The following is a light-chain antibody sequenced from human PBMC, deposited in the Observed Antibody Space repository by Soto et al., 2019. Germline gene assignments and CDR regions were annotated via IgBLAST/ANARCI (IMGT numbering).Light chain of an antibody. J-gene: IGLJ1*01. V-gene: IGLV2-11*01. CDR2: DVS. CDR1: SSDVGIYNY. CDR3: CSYAGSPRYV. Sequence: QSVLTQPRSVSGSPGQSVTISCTGTSSDVGIYNYVSWYQQHPGKAPKVMIYDVSERPSGVPDRFSGSKSGNTASLPISGLQAEDEADYYCCSYAGSPRYVFGTGTKLTVL.